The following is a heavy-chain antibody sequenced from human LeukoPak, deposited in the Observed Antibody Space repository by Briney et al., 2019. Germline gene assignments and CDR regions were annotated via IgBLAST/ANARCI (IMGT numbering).Heavy chain of an antibody. CDR2: ISGSGGST. D-gene: IGHD1-26*01. Sequence: PGGSLRLSCAASGFTFSSYAMSWVRQAPGKGLEWVSAISGSGGSTYYADSVKGRFTISRDNSKNTLYLQMNRLRAEATAEYYWAKKAVGSPAGRAYYFDYWGQGTLVTVSS. J-gene: IGHJ4*02. CDR1: GFTFSSYA. CDR3: AKKAVGSPAGRAYYFDY. V-gene: IGHV3-23*01.